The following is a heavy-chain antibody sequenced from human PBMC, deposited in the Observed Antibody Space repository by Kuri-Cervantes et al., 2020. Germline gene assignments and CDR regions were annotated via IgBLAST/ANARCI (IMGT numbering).Heavy chain of an antibody. Sequence: QVKLQESGAELVRPGASVKLSCTASGFNIKNTYMNWVKQRPEQGLEWIGRIDPANGYTKYAPKFQDKATITADTSSNTASLQLSSLTSEDTAMYFCATYGYYSFDYWGQGTTLTVSS. D-gene: IGHD5-18*01. CDR2: IDPANGYT. CDR3: ATYGYYSFDY. J-gene: IGHJ4*01. CDR1: GFNIKNTY. V-gene: IGHV1/OR15-3*01.